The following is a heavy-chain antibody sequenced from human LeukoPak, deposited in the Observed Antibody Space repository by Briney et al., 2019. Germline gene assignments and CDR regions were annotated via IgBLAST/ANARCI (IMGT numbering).Heavy chain of an antibody. Sequence: PSETLSLTCAVYGGSLSDYYWSWIRQSPGKGLEWIGEISHRGRTYYNLSLKSRVTISIDTSKNQFSLKLSSVTAADTAVYYCATENGFNDYWGQGTLVTVSS. V-gene: IGHV4-34*01. CDR3: ATENGFNDY. CDR1: GGSLSDYY. CDR2: ISHRGRT. D-gene: IGHD2-8*01. J-gene: IGHJ4*02.